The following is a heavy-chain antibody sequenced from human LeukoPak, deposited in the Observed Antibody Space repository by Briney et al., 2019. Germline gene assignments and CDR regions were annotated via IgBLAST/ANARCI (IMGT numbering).Heavy chain of an antibody. CDR1: GFTVSSSF. J-gene: IGHJ4*02. CDR3: TRDSSPPYYHYHDY. CDR2: IFSVGET. D-gene: IGHD2-2*01. V-gene: IGHV3-66*01. Sequence: PGGSLRLSCAASGFTVSSSFMSWVRQAPGKGLEWVSLIFSVGETHYGDSVQGRFTISRDSSKNTLYLQMIDLRAEDTAVYYCTRDSSPPYYHYHDYWGQGTLVTVSS.